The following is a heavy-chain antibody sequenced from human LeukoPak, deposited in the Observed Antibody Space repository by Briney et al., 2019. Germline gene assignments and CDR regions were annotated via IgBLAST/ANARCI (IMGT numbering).Heavy chain of an antibody. D-gene: IGHD3-22*01. CDR1: GGSFSGYY. CDR3: RALIDYDSSGPFDY. J-gene: IGHJ4*02. V-gene: IGHV4-34*03. CDR2: INHSGST. Sequence: SETLSLTCAVYGGSFSGYYWSWIRQPPGKGLEWIGEINHSGSTNYNPSLKSRVTISVDTSKNQFSLKLSSVTAADTAVYYCRALIDYDSSGPFDYWGQGTLVTVSS.